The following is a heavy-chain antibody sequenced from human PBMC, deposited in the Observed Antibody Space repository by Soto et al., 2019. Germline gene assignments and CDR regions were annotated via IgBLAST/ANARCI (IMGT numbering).Heavy chain of an antibody. Sequence: DSVKVSCKXSGYTFTSYGISCVSQAPGQGLEWMGWISAYNGNTNYAQKLQGRVTMTTDTSTSTAYMELRSLRSDDTAVYYCARVPTSIAAAGTLDYWGQGTLVTVSS. CDR2: ISAYNGNT. CDR1: GYTFTSYG. J-gene: IGHJ4*02. V-gene: IGHV1-18*01. D-gene: IGHD6-13*01. CDR3: ARVPTSIAAAGTLDY.